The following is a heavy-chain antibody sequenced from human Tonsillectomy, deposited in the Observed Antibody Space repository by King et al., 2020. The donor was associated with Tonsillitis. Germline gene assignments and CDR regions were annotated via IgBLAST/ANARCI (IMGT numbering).Heavy chain of an antibody. CDR2: IYTSGST. D-gene: IGHD3-9*01. J-gene: IGHJ3*02. CDR3: ARSTGYYVAFDS. V-gene: IGHV4-61*02. CDR1: GGSISSGSYY. Sequence: LQLQESGPGLVKPSQTLSLTCTVSGGSISSGSYYWSWIRQPAGKGLEWIGRIYTSGSTKYNSSLKSRVTISVDTSKNQFSLKLSPVTAADTAVYYCARSTGYYVAFDSWGQGTMVTVSS.